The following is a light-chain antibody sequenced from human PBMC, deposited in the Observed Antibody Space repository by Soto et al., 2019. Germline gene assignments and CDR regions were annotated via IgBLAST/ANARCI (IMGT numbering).Light chain of an antibody. V-gene: IGKV1-5*01. CDR1: QSVSRW. CDR2: AAS. Sequence: DIHITQSASILPASVGDSVTMTCRASQSVSRWFAWYQQQPGKAPKLLIYAASSLNSGVPSRFSGSQSGTEFTLTITSLLPDDFAPYFCQQYSSYSLPTFGGGTKVDIK. CDR3: QQYSSYSLPT. J-gene: IGKJ4*01.